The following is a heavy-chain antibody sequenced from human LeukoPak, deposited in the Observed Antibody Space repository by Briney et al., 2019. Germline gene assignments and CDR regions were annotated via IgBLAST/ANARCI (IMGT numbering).Heavy chain of an antibody. Sequence: GGSLRLSCAASGFTFSRSYMSWVRQAPGKGLEWISVIYSGDNTYYADSVKGRFTISRDNAKNSLYLQMNSLRAEDTAVYYCAAPILSGTFDIWGQGTMVTVSS. CDR3: AAPILSGTFDI. CDR2: IYSGDNT. CDR1: GFTFSRSY. D-gene: IGHD2-15*01. V-gene: IGHV3-53*01. J-gene: IGHJ3*02.